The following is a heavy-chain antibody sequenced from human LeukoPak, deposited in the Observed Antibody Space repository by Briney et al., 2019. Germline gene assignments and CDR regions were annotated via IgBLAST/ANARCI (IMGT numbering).Heavy chain of an antibody. CDR2: LSGNGNTI. J-gene: IGHJ4*02. V-gene: IGHV3-23*01. CDR3: ARDLSDYGDYPGY. D-gene: IGHD4-17*01. CDR1: GFTFSTYA. Sequence: PGGSLRLSCAASGFTFSTYAMSWVRQAPGKGLECVSALSGNGNTIYYADSVKGRFTISRDNSKNTLSLQMNSLRAEDTAVYYCARDLSDYGDYPGYWGQGTLVTVSS.